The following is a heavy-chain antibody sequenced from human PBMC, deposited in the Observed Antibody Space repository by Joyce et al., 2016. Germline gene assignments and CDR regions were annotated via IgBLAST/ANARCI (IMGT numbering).Heavy chain of an antibody. CDR1: GYSFTTYW. CDR3: VRHADV. V-gene: IGHV5-10-1*03. CDR2: IEPSDSYT. J-gene: IGHJ6*02. Sequence: DVQLVQSGAELKQPGESLRISCKGSGYSFTTYWLNWVRQMPGKGLEWMGRIEPSDSYTMYSPSFQGNVTISADKSISTAYLQWTSLKASDTAMYFCVRHADVWGRGTTVSVSS.